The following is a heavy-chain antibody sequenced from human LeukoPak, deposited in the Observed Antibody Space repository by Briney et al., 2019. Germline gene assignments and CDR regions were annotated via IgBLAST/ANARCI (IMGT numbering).Heavy chain of an antibody. CDR3: ATLRSDSSGWYYFDY. D-gene: IGHD6-19*01. Sequence: GGSLRLSCAASGFTFSSNAMGWVRQAPGKGLEWVSAITASAASTYYADSVKGRFTISRDNSKNMLYLQMNSLRTEDTAVYYCATLRSDSSGWYYFDYWGQGTLVTVSS. V-gene: IGHV3-23*01. CDR2: ITASAAST. CDR1: GFTFSSNA. J-gene: IGHJ4*02.